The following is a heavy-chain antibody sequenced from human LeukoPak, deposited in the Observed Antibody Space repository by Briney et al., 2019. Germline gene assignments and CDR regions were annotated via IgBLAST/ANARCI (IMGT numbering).Heavy chain of an antibody. CDR3: ARASYYDFWSGYFLDY. CDR1: GYTFTGYY. J-gene: IGHJ4*02. Sequence: ASVKVSCKASGYTFTGYYMHWVRQAPGQGLEWMGWTNPNSGGTNYAQKFQGRVTMTRDTSISTAYMELSRLRSDDTAVYYCARASYYDFWSGYFLDYWGQGTLVTVSS. D-gene: IGHD3-3*01. CDR2: TNPNSGGT. V-gene: IGHV1-2*02.